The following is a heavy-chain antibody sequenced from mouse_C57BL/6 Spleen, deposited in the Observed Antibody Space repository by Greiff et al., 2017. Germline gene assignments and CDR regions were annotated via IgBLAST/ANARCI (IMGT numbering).Heavy chain of an antibody. CDR3: ARTLGYRDY. CDR2: IYPGSGSN. V-gene: IGHV1-55*01. CDR1: GYTFTGYW. Sequence: VQLQQPGAELVKPGASVQMSCKASGYTFTGYWITWVKQRPGQGLEWIGDIYPGSGSNNYNEKFKSKATLTVDTSSSPANMQLSNLTSEDSAVYYFARTLGYRDYGGKGTTLTVSS. J-gene: IGHJ2*01. D-gene: IGHD3-1*01.